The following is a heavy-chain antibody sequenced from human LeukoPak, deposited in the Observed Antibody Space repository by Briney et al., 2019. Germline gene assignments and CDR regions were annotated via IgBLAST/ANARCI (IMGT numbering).Heavy chain of an antibody. Sequence: SETLSLTCTVSGGSISSYYWSWIRQPPGKGLEWIGYIYYSGSTNYNPSLKSRVTISVDTSKNQFSLKLSSVTAADTAMYYCARQGDSGSLRYGMDVWGQGTTVTVSS. D-gene: IGHD6-13*01. CDR3: ARQGDSGSLRYGMDV. CDR2: IYYSGST. CDR1: GGSISSYY. J-gene: IGHJ6*02. V-gene: IGHV4-59*01.